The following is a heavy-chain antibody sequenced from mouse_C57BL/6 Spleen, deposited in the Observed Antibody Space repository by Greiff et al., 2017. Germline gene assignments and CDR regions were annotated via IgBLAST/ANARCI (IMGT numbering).Heavy chain of an antibody. J-gene: IGHJ1*03. D-gene: IGHD4-1*01. CDR3: ATGSPWYFDV. V-gene: IGHV1-61*01. Sequence: QVQLQQPGAELVRPGSSVKLSCKASGYNFTSYWMDWVKQRPGQGLEWIGNIDPSDSETHYNPKFKDKATLTVDKSSSTAYVQLSSLTSEDSAVYYCATGSPWYFDVWGTGTTVTVSS. CDR2: IDPSDSET. CDR1: GYNFTSYW.